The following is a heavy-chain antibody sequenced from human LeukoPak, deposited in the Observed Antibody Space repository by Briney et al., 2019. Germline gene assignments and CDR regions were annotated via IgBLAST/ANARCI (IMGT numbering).Heavy chain of an antibody. D-gene: IGHD3-16*01. Sequence: GGSLRLSCAASGFTFSSYAMHWVRQAPGKGLEWVAVISYDGSSKYYADSVKGRFTISRDNSKNTLYLQMNSLRAEDTAVYYCARDGFLGGGAYYYYGMDVWGQGTTVTVSS. CDR2: ISYDGSSK. CDR3: ARDGFLGGGAYYYYGMDV. V-gene: IGHV3-30-3*01. CDR1: GFTFSSYA. J-gene: IGHJ6*02.